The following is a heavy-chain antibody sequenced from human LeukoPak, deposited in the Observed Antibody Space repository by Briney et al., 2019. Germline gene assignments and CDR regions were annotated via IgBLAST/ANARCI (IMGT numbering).Heavy chain of an antibody. CDR2: INPNSGDT. J-gene: IGHJ4*02. V-gene: IGHV1-2*02. Sequence: ASVKVSCKASGYTFTGYYMHWVRQAPGQGLEWMGWINPNSGDTNYAQKFQGRVTMTRDTSIRAAYLELSGLRSDDTAVYYCAKNPYEYYFDYWGQGTLVTVSS. CDR1: GYTFTGYY. CDR3: AKNPYEYYFDY. D-gene: IGHD5-12*01.